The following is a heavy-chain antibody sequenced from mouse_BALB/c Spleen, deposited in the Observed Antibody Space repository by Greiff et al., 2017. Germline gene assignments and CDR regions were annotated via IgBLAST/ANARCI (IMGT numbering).Heavy chain of an antibody. D-gene: IGHD1-2*01. CDR2: ISSGCGT. J-gene: IGHJ2*01. CDR1: GFSFSSYA. V-gene: IGHV5-6-5*01. CDR3: ARGNYGPDY. Sequence: EVQLQESGGGLVKPGGSLKLSCAASGFSFSSYAMSWVRQTPEKRLEWVASISSGCGTYYPDRVKGRFTISRDNARNILYLQMSSLRSEDTAMYYCARGNYGPDYWGQGTTLTVSS.